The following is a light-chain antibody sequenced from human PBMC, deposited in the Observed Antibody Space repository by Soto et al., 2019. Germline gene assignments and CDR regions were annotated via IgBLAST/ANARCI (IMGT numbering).Light chain of an antibody. J-gene: IGKJ4*01. CDR2: GAS. CDR1: QTIATS. V-gene: IGKV1-39*01. CDR3: QQTYSVPLS. Sequence: DIQMTQSPSSLSASVGDRVTLTCRASQTIATSLNWFQQKPGEAPKFLIYGASNLQSGVPSRFTGSGSGTDFTLTISSLQPEDFATYYCQQTYSVPLSFGGGTKVEIK.